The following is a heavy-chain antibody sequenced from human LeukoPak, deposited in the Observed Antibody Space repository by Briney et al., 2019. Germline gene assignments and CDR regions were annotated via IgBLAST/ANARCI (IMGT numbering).Heavy chain of an antibody. Sequence: ASVKVSRKASGGTFSSYGISWVRQAPGQGLEWMGGIIPIFGTANYAQKFQGRVTITTDESTSTAYMELSSLRSEDTAVYYCASGRWLQAPFDYWGQGTLVTVSS. V-gene: IGHV1-69*05. CDR2: IIPIFGTA. CDR1: GGTFSSYG. D-gene: IGHD5-24*01. CDR3: ASGRWLQAPFDY. J-gene: IGHJ4*02.